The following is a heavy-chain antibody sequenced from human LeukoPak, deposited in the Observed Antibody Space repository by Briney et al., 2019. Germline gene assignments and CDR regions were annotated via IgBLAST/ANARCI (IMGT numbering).Heavy chain of an antibody. J-gene: IGHJ4*02. V-gene: IGHV4-4*09. CDR1: GGSISNYY. CDR2: IYTSGST. CDR3: ARLRTAFSTADY. D-gene: IGHD5-18*01. Sequence: SETLSLTCTVSGGSISNYYWSWIRQPPGKGLEWIGYIYTSGSTNSNPSLKSRVTISVDTSKNQFSLKLSSVSAADTAVYYCARLRTAFSTADYWGEGTLVTVSS.